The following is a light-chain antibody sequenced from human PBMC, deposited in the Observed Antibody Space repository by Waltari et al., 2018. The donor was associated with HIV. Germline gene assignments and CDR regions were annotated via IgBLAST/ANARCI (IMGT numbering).Light chain of an antibody. CDR3: VGWDSRLSGYV. CDR2: KDT. CDR1: SSNIENDN. J-gene: IGLJ1*01. Sequence: QSVLTQPPSASGTPGQRVTISCSGSSSNIENDNVYWYQQLTGAAPRLLIYKDTQRPSGVPDRFTGSKSGTSVSLAISGLRSEDEADYYCVGWDSRLSGYVFGSGTKVTVL. V-gene: IGLV1-47*01.